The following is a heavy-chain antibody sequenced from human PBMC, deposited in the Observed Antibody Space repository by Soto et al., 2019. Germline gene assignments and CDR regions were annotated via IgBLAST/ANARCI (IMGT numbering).Heavy chain of an antibody. Sequence: PGGSLRLSCAASGFNFSSYAMSWVRQAPGKGLEWVSAISGSEGSTYYADTVKGRFTISRYNSKNTLYFQMNSLRAVDTAVFYCAKGRRFLEWLFDYWGQGTLVTVSS. D-gene: IGHD3-3*01. V-gene: IGHV3-23*01. CDR3: AKGRRFLEWLFDY. CDR1: GFNFSSYA. J-gene: IGHJ4*02. CDR2: ISGSEGST.